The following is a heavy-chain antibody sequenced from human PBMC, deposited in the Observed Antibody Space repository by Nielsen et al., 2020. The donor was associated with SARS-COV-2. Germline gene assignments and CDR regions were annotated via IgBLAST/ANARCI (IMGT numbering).Heavy chain of an antibody. V-gene: IGHV4-34*01. D-gene: IGHD3-22*01. CDR2: IYHSGST. J-gene: IGHJ4*02. CDR3: ARRPGHYFDSGGYFYSYYFDY. Sequence: SETLSLTCAVYGGSFSGYYWSWIRQPPGKGLEWIGSIYHSGSTFYSPSLKSRVTISEDPSKNQFSLKLSAVTAADTAVYYCARRPGHYFDSGGYFYSYYFDYWGQGILVTVSS. CDR1: GGSFSGYY.